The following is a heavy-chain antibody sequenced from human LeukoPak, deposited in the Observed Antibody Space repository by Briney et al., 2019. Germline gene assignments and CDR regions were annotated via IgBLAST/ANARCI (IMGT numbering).Heavy chain of an antibody. V-gene: IGHV1-69*04. CDR3: AREADRRGYYYDSSGYYLDY. D-gene: IGHD3-22*01. CDR1: GGTFSSYA. J-gene: IGHJ4*02. CDR2: IIPIFGIV. Sequence: SVKVSCKPSGGTFSSYAISWVRQAPGQGLECMGRIIPIFGIVNYAQKFQGRVTITADKSTSTAYVELSSLRSEDTAVYYCAREADRRGYYYDSSGYYLDYWGQGTLVTVSS.